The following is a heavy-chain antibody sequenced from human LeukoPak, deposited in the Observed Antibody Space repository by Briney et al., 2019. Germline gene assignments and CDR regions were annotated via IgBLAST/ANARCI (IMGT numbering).Heavy chain of an antibody. J-gene: IGHJ4*02. D-gene: IGHD3-10*01. V-gene: IGHV5-51*01. CDR1: GYSFTSYW. CDR2: IYPGDSDT. Sequence: RHGESLKIPCKGSGYSFTSYWIGWVRQMPGKGLEWIGIIYPGDSDTRYSPSFQGQVTNSADKSISTAYLQWSSLKASDTAMYYCARSGRSSSNYFDYWGQGTLVTVSS. CDR3: ARSGRSSSNYFDY.